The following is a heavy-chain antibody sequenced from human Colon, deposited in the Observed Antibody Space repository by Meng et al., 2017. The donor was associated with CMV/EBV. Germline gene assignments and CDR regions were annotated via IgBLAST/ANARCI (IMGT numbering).Heavy chain of an antibody. V-gene: IGHV3-15*01. D-gene: IGHD4-17*01. CDR2: IKSKTDGGTT. J-gene: IGHJ6*02. Sequence: GESLKISCAASGFTFSNAWMSWVRQAPGTGLEWVGRIKSKTDGGTTDYAAPVKGRFTISRDDSKNTLYLQMNSLKTEDTAVYYCTTSYGDLYYYYGMDVWGQGTTVTVSS. CDR1: GFTFSNAW. CDR3: TTSYGDLYYYYGMDV.